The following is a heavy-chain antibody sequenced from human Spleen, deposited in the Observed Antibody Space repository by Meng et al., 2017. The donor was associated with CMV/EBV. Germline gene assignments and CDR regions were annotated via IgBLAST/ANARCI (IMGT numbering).Heavy chain of an antibody. Sequence: LQLRAAGPVLGMPSGTLSLTCLVSCGSISRRSYYWGWIRQPPGKGLECIGSIYYSGSTYYIPSLKSRVTISVDTSKNQFSLKLSSVTAADTAVYYCARDKEGSSGWYTWFDPWGQGTLVTVSS. V-gene: IGHV4-39*07. CDR1: CGSISRRSYY. CDR2: IYYSGST. CDR3: ARDKEGSSGWYTWFDP. D-gene: IGHD6-19*01. J-gene: IGHJ5*02.